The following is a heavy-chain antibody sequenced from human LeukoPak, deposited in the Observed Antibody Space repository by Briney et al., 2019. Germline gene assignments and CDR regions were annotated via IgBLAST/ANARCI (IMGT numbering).Heavy chain of an antibody. CDR2: ISYDGSNK. Sequence: GGSLRLSCAASGFTFSSYAMHWVCQAPGKGLEWVAVISYDGSNKYYADSVKGRFTISRDNSKNTLYLQMNSLRAEDTAVYYCASTPITGTTPRVLTGFGYGMDVWGQGTTVTVSS. D-gene: IGHD1-7*01. J-gene: IGHJ6*02. V-gene: IGHV3-30-3*01. CDR3: ASTPITGTTPRVLTGFGYGMDV. CDR1: GFTFSSYA.